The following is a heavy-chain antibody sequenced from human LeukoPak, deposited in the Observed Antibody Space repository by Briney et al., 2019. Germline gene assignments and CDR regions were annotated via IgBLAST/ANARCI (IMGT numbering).Heavy chain of an antibody. J-gene: IGHJ3*02. CDR3: AKSNGYGLMDI. D-gene: IGHD3-10*01. Sequence: PSETLSLTCTVSGYSISSGYYWGWIRQPPGKGLEWIGNIFYSGSTYYGPSLKSRLTISLDTSRNQFSLKLNSVTAADTAVYYCAKSNGYGLMDIWGQGTMVTVSS. CDR1: GYSISSGYY. CDR2: IFYSGST. V-gene: IGHV4-38-2*02.